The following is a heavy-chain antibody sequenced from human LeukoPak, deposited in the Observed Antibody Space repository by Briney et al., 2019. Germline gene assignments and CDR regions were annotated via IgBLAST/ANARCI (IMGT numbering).Heavy chain of an antibody. J-gene: IGHJ4*02. D-gene: IGHD5-18*01. CDR2: INHSGST. CDR1: GGSFSGYY. Sequence: SETLSLTCAVYGGSFSGYYWSWIRQPPGKGLEWIGEINHSGSTNYSPSLKSRVTISVDTSKNQFSLKLSSVTAADTAVYYCARETAMGSWNFDYWGQGTLVTVSS. CDR3: ARETAMGSWNFDY. V-gene: IGHV4-34*01.